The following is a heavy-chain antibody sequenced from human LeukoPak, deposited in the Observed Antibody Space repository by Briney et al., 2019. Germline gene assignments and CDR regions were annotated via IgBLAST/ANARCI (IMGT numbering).Heavy chain of an antibody. Sequence: ASVKVSCKASGGTFSSYAISWVRQAPGQGLEWMGGIIPIFGTANYAQKFQGRVTITADESTSTAYMELSSLRSEDTAGYYCARGRVVIVPLDAFDIWGQGTMVTVSS. J-gene: IGHJ3*02. CDR2: IIPIFGTA. V-gene: IGHV1-69*13. D-gene: IGHD3-16*02. CDR3: ARGRVVIVPLDAFDI. CDR1: GGTFSSYA.